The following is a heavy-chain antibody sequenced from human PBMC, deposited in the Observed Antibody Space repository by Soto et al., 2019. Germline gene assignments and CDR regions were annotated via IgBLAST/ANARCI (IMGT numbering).Heavy chain of an antibody. Sequence: QVQLVESGGGLVQPGGSLRLSCAASGFTFSDYYMSWIRQAPGKGLEWVSYISSSGSTIYYADSVKGRFTISRDNAKNSLYLQMNSLRAEDTAVYYCAREVRITMVRGVTHNWFDPWGQGTLVTVSS. CDR1: GFTFSDYY. CDR3: AREVRITMVRGVTHNWFDP. J-gene: IGHJ5*02. D-gene: IGHD3-10*01. V-gene: IGHV3-11*01. CDR2: ISSSGSTI.